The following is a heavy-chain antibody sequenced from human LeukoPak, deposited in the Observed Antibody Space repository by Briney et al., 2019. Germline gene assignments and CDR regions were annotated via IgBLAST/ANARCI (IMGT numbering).Heavy chain of an antibody. V-gene: IGHV4-59*02. D-gene: IGHD3-9*01. CDR2: IYYSGST. CDR3: ARTSRTILDWFAP. J-gene: IGHJ5*02. CDR1: GGSVSSYY. Sequence: SETLSLTCTVSGGSVSSYYWSWIRQPPGKGLEWIGYIYYSGSTNYNPSLKSRVTISVDTSKNQFSLKLSSVTAADTAVYYCARTSRTILDWFAPWGQGTLVTVSS.